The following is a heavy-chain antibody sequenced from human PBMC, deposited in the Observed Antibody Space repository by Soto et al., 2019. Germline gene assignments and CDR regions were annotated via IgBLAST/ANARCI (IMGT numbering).Heavy chain of an antibody. J-gene: IGHJ4*01. Sequence: QPGGSLRLSCGVSGFTFSTYAMNWVRQAPGKGLEWLSLISGSGSGTYYADSVKGRFTISRDNSENTLYLQMNSLRAEDTAVYYCAKDQGNTIVGASRGFAHWGHGSLVTVSS. CDR2: ISGSGSGT. D-gene: IGHD1-26*01. CDR1: GFTFSTYA. CDR3: AKDQGNTIVGASRGFAH. V-gene: IGHV3-23*01.